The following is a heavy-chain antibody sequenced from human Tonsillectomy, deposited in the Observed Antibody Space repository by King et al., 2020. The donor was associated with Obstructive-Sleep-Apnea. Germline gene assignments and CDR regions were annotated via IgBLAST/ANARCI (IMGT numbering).Heavy chain of an antibody. CDR3: ARETSGGPAA. CDR1: GFTFSSYA. Sequence: QLVQSGGGVVQPGRSLRLSCAASGFTFSSYAMHWVRQAPGKGLECVAIISYDENNKYYADSVKGRFTISRDNSKNTLYLQMNSLRPEDTAVYYCARETSGGPAAWGQGTLVTVSS. CDR2: ISYDENNK. J-gene: IGHJ4*02. V-gene: IGHV3-30-3*01. D-gene: IGHD2-15*01.